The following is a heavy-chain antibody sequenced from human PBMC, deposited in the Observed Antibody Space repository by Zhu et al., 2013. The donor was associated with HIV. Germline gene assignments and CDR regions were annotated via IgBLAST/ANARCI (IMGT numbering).Heavy chain of an antibody. D-gene: IGHD6-19*01. CDR1: GYTFTSYG. Sequence: QVQLVQSGAEVKKPGASVKVSCKASGYTFTSYGISWVRQAPGQGLEWMGWISAYNGNTNYAQKLQGRVTMTTDTSTSTAYMELRSLRSDDTAVYYCAREDRSYSSGWFGYYYYYGMDVVGPRDHGHRLL. J-gene: IGHJ6*02. CDR3: AREDRSYSSGWFGYYYYYGMDV. CDR2: ISAYNGNT. V-gene: IGHV1-18*01.